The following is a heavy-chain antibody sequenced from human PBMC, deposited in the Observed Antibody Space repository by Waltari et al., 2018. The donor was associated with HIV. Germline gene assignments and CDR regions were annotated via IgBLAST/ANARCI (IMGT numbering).Heavy chain of an antibody. V-gene: IGHV1-18*01. CDR1: GYTFTTYG. CDR2: ISGYNGNT. Sequence: QVQLVQSGVEVKEPGASVKVSCKASGYTFTTYGISWVRQAPGQGLEWMGWISGYNGNTNYAQNFQGRVTMTTDTSTSTVYVELRSLRSDDTAVYYCARNDYGDHGNWFDPWGQGTLVTVSS. J-gene: IGHJ5*02. D-gene: IGHD4-17*01. CDR3: ARNDYGDHGNWFDP.